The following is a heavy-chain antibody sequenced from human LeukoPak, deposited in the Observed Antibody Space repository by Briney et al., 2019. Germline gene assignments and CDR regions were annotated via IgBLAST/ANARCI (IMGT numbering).Heavy chain of an antibody. Sequence: GESLKISCKGSGYSFTSYWIGWVRQMPGKGLEWMGIIYPGDSDTRYSPSFQGQVTISADKSISTAYLQWSSLKASDTAMYYCARTRDFWSGYNWFDPWGQGTLVTVSS. CDR3: ARTRDFWSGYNWFDP. V-gene: IGHV5-51*01. CDR2: IYPGDSDT. CDR1: GYSFTSYW. J-gene: IGHJ5*02. D-gene: IGHD3-3*01.